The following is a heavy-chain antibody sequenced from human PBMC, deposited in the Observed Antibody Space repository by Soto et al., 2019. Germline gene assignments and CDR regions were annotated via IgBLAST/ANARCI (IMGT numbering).Heavy chain of an antibody. CDR2: IYYSGST. V-gene: IGHV4-59*01. J-gene: IGHJ6*02. CDR3: AREKRVTEGYYYYGMDV. CDR1: GGSISSYY. Sequence: SETLSLTCTVSGGSISSYYWSWIRQLPGKGLEWIGYIYYSGSTNYNPSLKSRVTISVDTSKNQFSLKLSSVTAADTAVYYCAREKRVTEGYYYYGMDVWGQGTTVTVSS. D-gene: IGHD4-4*01.